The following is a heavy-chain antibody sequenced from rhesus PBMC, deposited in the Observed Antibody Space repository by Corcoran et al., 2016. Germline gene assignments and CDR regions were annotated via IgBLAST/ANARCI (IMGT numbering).Heavy chain of an antibody. Sequence: EVQLVETGGGLVQPGGSLKLSCAASGFTFSRSGMSWVRQAPGKGLEWVSAINSGGGIKYDEHSVKGRYTSSRDNSKTTRSLQMNSLRAEDTAVYYCAKVRIFGLYYCDYWGQGVLVTVSS. CDR1: GFTFSRSG. V-gene: IGHV3S5*01. D-gene: IGHD3-3*01. CDR3: AKVRIFGLYYCDY. J-gene: IGHJ4*01. CDR2: INSGGGIK.